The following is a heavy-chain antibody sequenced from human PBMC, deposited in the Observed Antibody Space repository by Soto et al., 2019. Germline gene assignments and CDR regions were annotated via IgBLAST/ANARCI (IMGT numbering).Heavy chain of an antibody. CDR3: AKDRSPGATTWNVY. D-gene: IGHD1-26*01. V-gene: IGHV3-23*01. CDR1: GFIFSISA. CDR2: ISGSGVSK. J-gene: IGHJ4*02. Sequence: GGSLRLSCVVSGFIFSISAMNWVRQAPGKGLEWVSTISGSGVSKYYADSVKGRFTISRDNSNNTVSLQMNSLRAEDAAVYYCAKDRSPGATTWNVYWGQGTLVTVSS.